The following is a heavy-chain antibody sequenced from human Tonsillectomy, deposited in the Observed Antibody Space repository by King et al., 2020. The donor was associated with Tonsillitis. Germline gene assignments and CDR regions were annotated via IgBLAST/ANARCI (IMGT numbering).Heavy chain of an antibody. CDR2: ISSSRTYI. V-gene: IGHV3-21*01. CDR3: AGDSGYSSSWYREPFDY. CDR1: GFTFSSYS. D-gene: IGHD6-13*01. J-gene: IGHJ4*02. Sequence: VQLVESGGGLVKPGGSLRLSCAASGFTFSSYSMNWVRQAPGKGLEWVSSISSSRTYIYYADSVKGRFTISRDNAKNSLYLQMNSLRAEDTAVYYCAGDSGYSSSWYREPFDYWGQGTLVTVSS.